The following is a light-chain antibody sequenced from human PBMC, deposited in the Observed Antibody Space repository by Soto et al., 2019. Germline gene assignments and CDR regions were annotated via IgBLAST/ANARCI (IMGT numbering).Light chain of an antibody. V-gene: IGLV2-14*01. Sequence: QSVLTQPASVSGSPGQSITISCTGTSSDVGAYNFVSWYQQHPGKAPKLMIYEVSHRPSGVSNRFSGSKSANTASLTISGLQAEDEADYYCSSYTDSRTYVFGTGTKVTVL. CDR2: EVS. CDR1: SSDVGAYNF. CDR3: SSYTDSRTYV. J-gene: IGLJ1*01.